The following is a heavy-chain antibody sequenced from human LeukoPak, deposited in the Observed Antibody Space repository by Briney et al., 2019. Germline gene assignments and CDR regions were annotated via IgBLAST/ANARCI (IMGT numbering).Heavy chain of an antibody. D-gene: IGHD6-19*01. CDR1: GGSISSNY. Sequence: SETLSLTCTVSGGSISSNYWSWIRQPPGKGLEWIGCMYYSGSTNYNPSLKSRVTISVDTSKNQFSLKLSSVTAADTAVYYCARLGGWRYFDYWGQGTLVTVSS. CDR3: ARLGGWRYFDY. V-gene: IGHV4-59*08. CDR2: MYYSGST. J-gene: IGHJ4*02.